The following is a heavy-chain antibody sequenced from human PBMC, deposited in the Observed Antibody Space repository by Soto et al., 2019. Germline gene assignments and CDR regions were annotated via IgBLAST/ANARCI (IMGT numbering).Heavy chain of an antibody. CDR3: ARDYSNYYNWFDP. D-gene: IGHD4-4*01. J-gene: IGHJ5*02. CDR2: ISSSGSTI. V-gene: IGHV3-11*01. CDR1: GFSFSDYY. Sequence: GGSLRLSCAASGFSFSDYYMSWIRQARGKGLEWVSYISSSGSTIYYADSVKGRFTISRDNAKNSLYLQMNSLRDEDTDVYYCARDYSNYYNWFDPWGQGTLVTVSS.